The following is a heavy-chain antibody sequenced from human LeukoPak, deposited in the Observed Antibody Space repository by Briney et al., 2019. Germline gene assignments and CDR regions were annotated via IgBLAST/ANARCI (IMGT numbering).Heavy chain of an antibody. J-gene: IGHJ1*01. CDR2: ISGSGGST. Sequence: QPGGSLRLSRAASGFTFSSYALSWVRQAPGKGLEWVSAISGSGGSTYYADSVKGRFTISRDNSKNTLYLQMNSLRAEDTAVYYCAKDLRCSGGSCYSYFQHWGQGTLVTVSS. V-gene: IGHV3-23*01. CDR3: AKDLRCSGGSCYSYFQH. CDR1: GFTFSSYA. D-gene: IGHD2-15*01.